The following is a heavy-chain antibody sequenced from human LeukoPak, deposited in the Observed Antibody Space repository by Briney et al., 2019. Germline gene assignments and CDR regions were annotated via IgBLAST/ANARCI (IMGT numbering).Heavy chain of an antibody. CDR2: INHSGST. Sequence: PSETLSLTCAVYGGSFSGYYWSWIRQPPGKGLEWIGEINHSGSTNYNPSLKSRVTISVDTSKNQFSLKLSSVTAADTAVYYCARASVMYSSTRRGPWGQ. D-gene: IGHD6-13*01. V-gene: IGHV4-34*01. J-gene: IGHJ5*02. CDR3: ARASVMYSSTRRGP. CDR1: GGSFSGYY.